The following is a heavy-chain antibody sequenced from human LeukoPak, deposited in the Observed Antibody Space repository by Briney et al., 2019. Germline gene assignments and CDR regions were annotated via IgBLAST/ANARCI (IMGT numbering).Heavy chain of an antibody. Sequence: SGGSLRLSCAASGFTFSDHYMDWVRQAPGKGLEWVGRTRNKANSHTTEYAASVKGGFTISRDDSKNSLYLQMNSLKTEDTAVYYCITGLTGTTDYWGQGTLVTVSS. CDR3: ITGLTGTTDY. V-gene: IGHV3-72*01. CDR2: TRNKANSHTT. J-gene: IGHJ4*02. CDR1: GFTFSDHY. D-gene: IGHD1-7*01.